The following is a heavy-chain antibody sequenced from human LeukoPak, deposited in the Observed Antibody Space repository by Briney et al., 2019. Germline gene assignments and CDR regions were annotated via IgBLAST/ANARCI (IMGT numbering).Heavy chain of an antibody. V-gene: IGHV4-59*12. CDR3: ARISIAARQLQNYYFDY. J-gene: IGHJ4*02. Sequence: SETLSLTCTVSGGPISSYYWSWIRQPPGKGLEWIGYIYYSGSTNYNPSLKSRVTISVDTSKNQFSLKLSSVTAADTAVYYCARISIAARQLQNYYFDYWGQGTLVTVSS. CDR2: IYYSGST. D-gene: IGHD6-6*01. CDR1: GGPISSYY.